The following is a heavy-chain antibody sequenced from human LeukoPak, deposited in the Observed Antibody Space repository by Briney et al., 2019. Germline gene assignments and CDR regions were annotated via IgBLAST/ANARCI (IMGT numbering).Heavy chain of an antibody. J-gene: IGHJ5*02. CDR3: ASAGHCANGVCRNWFGP. D-gene: IGHD2-8*01. Sequence: SETLSLTCTVSGASMSTDAYYWNWIRQPAGEGLEWIGRIYSGGSSTYNPSLKSRVTLSVDTSKNQFALSLSSVTAADTAVYYCASAGHCANGVCRNWFGPWGQGILVTFSS. V-gene: IGHV4-61*02. CDR1: GASMSTDAYY. CDR2: IYSGGSS.